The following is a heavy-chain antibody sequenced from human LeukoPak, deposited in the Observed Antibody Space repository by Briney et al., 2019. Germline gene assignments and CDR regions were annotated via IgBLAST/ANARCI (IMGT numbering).Heavy chain of an antibody. V-gene: IGHV3-33*08. CDR1: GFTFSSYS. D-gene: IGHD3-10*01. J-gene: IGHJ4*02. CDR2: IWYDGSNK. CDR3: ASYYGSGSY. Sequence: GGSLRLSCAASGFTFSSYSMNWVRQAPGKGLEWVAVIWYDGSNKYYADSVKGRFTISRDNSKNTLYLQMNSLRAEDTAVYYCASYYGSGSYWGQGTLVTVSS.